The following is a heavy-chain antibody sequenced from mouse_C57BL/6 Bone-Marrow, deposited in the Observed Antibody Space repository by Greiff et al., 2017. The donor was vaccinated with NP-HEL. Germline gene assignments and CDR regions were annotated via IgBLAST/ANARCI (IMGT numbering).Heavy chain of an antibody. V-gene: IGHV1-50*01. CDR2: IDPSDSYT. J-gene: IGHJ4*01. CDR3: AISGTVLDYAMDY. CDR1: GYTFTSYW. Sequence: QVHVKQSGAELVKPGASVKLSCKASGYTFTSYWMQWVKQRPGQGLEWNGEIDPSDSYTNYTQKFKGKATLTVDTSSSTAYMQLSSLTSEDSAVYYCAISGTVLDYAMDYWGQGTSVTVSS. D-gene: IGHD1-1*01.